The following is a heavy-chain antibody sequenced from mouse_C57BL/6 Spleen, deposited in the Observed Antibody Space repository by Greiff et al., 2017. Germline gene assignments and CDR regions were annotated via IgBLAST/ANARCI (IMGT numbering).Heavy chain of an antibody. CDR3: ARWAWFAY. CDR1: GYTFTDYY. Sequence: EVQLQQSGPELVKPGASVKISCKASGYTFTDYYMNWVKQSHGKSLEWIGDINPNNGGTSYNQKFKGKATLTVDKSSSTAYMELRSLTSEDSAVXYCARWAWFAYWGQGTLVTVSA. V-gene: IGHV1-26*01. J-gene: IGHJ3*01. CDR2: INPNNGGT.